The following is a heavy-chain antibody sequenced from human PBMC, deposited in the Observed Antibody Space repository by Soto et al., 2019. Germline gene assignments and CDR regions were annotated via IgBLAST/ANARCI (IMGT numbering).Heavy chain of an antibody. CDR2: IIPIFGTT. J-gene: IGHJ6*02. D-gene: IGHD2-2*02. CDR3: TRGRIPAHPPLYYSAMDV. CDR1: GGTFSNYA. Sequence: QVQLVQSGAEVKKPGSSVKVSCKASGGTFSNYALSWVRQAPGQGLEWLGGIIPIFGTTNYAPKFQNRVTITADKSPRTAYMALSSLTSEDTAVYYCTRGRIPAHPPLYYSAMDVWGQGTTVTVSS. V-gene: IGHV1-69*06.